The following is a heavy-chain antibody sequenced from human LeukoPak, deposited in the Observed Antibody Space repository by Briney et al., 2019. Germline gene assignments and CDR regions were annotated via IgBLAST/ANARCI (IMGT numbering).Heavy chain of an antibody. CDR3: ARQLGWIDDY. J-gene: IGHJ4*02. CDR2: IYSDGRTA. V-gene: IGHV3-74*01. CDR1: GFNFRSSW. D-gene: IGHD1-1*01. Sequence: PGGSLRLSCAASGFNFRSSWMHWVRQAPGKGLVWVSRIYSDGRTATYADSVKGRFTISRDNAKNTLCLQMNSLTAEDTAVYYCARQLGWIDDYWGQGTLVTVSS.